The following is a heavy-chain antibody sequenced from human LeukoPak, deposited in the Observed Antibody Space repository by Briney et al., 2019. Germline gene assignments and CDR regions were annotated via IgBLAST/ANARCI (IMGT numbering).Heavy chain of an antibody. CDR1: GFTFSNYA. J-gene: IGHJ4*02. Sequence: GGSLRLSCAASGFTFSNYAMSWVRQAPGKGLEWVSTITDSGGTTFYADSVKGRFTISRDNFKNTVYLQMNSLRAEDTAVYYCAKLWRGSHPRYFDHWGQGTLVTVSS. CDR2: ITDSGGTT. V-gene: IGHV3-23*01. D-gene: IGHD1-26*01. CDR3: AKLWRGSHPRYFDH.